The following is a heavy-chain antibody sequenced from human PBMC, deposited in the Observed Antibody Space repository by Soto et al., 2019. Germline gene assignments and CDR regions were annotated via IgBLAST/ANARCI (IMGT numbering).Heavy chain of an antibody. Sequence: QVQLQESGPRLVKPSESLSLTCGVSGGTVASSHWWSWVRQSPGRGLEWIGNVYHTGDTNFNPSLQSRFTLSVDKSNNQFSLRLTSVTAADTAVYFCAREIVTAGGNNYFDPWGPGTLVTVSS. J-gene: IGHJ5*02. D-gene: IGHD2-21*02. V-gene: IGHV4-4*02. CDR2: VYHTGDT. CDR1: GGTVASSHW. CDR3: AREIVTAGGNNYFDP.